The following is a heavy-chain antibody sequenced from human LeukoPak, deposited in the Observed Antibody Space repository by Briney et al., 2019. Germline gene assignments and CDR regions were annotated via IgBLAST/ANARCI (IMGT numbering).Heavy chain of an antibody. Sequence: SETLSLTCTVSGGSISSYYWSWIRQPPGKGLEWIGYIYYSGSTNYNPSLKSRVTISVDTSKNQFSLKLSSVTAADTAGYYCARLEYDILTGYPYYFDYWGQGTLVTVSS. CDR1: GGSISSYY. V-gene: IGHV4-59*08. CDR3: ARLEYDILTGYPYYFDY. J-gene: IGHJ4*02. CDR2: IYYSGST. D-gene: IGHD3-9*01.